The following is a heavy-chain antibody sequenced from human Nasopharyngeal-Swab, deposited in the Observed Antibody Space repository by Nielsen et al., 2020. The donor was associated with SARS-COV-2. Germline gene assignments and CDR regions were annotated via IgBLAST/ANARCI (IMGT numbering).Heavy chain of an antibody. J-gene: IGHJ4*02. CDR2: LNGDATTV. CDR3: ARAGEYRFDY. CDR1: GFTFSSSC. D-gene: IGHD7-27*01. V-gene: IGHV3-74*01. Sequence: GESLKISCAGSGFTFSSSCLHWVRQAPGEGLVWVARLNGDATTVDYADSVKGRFTISRDNAKNTLYLQMNGLRDEDTAIYYCARAGEYRFDYWGQGTLVTVSS.